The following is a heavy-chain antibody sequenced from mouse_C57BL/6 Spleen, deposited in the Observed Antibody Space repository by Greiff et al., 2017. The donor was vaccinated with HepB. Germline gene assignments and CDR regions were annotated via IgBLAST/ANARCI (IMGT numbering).Heavy chain of an antibody. Sequence: QVQLQQPGAELVRPGTSVKLSCKASGYTFTSYWMHWVKQRPGQGLEWIGVIDPSDSYTNYNQKFKGKPTLTVDTSSSTAYMQLSSLTSEDSAVYYCAGEAQATFAYWGQGTLVTVSA. V-gene: IGHV1-59*01. CDR2: IDPSDSYT. CDR1: GYTFTSYW. J-gene: IGHJ3*01. D-gene: IGHD3-2*02. CDR3: AGEAQATFAY.